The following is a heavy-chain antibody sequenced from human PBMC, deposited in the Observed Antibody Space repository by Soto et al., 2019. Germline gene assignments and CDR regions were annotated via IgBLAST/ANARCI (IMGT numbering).Heavy chain of an antibody. V-gene: IGHV4-34*01. Sequence: QVQLQQWGAGLLKPSETLSLTCTVYGGSFSTYYWSWIRKPPGKGLEWIGEINHSGNTNYNPSLMCRVTMSFDTSKNQFSLKLSSVAAADTAVYYCTGPYPYYFDSWGQGTLVTVSS. CDR1: GGSFSTYY. CDR2: INHSGNT. CDR3: TGPYPYYFDS. J-gene: IGHJ4*02.